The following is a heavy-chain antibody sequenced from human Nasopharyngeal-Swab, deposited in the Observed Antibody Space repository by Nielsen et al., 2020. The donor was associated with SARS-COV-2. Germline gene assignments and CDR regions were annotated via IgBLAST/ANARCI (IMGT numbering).Heavy chain of an antibody. CDR2: MNPNSGNT. CDR3: ARGHVLRFLEWPQGAVYYCGMDV. J-gene: IGHJ6*02. D-gene: IGHD3-3*01. CDR1: GYTFTSYD. V-gene: IGHV1-8*03. Sequence: ASVKVSCKASGYTFTSYDINWVRQATGQGLEWMGWMNPNSGNTGYAQKFQGRVTITRNTSISTAYMELSSLRSEDTAVYYCARGHVLRFLEWPQGAVYYCGMDVWGQGTTVTVSS.